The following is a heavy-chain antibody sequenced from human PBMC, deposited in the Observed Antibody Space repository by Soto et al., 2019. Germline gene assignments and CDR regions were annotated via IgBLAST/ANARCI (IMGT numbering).Heavy chain of an antibody. V-gene: IGHV1-2*04. Sequence: QVQLVQSGAEVKKPGASVRVSCKASGYSFTDYHIHWVRQAPGQGLEWLGRINPKSGGTSTAQKFQGWVSRTRDGCISTVYMELTRLRSDDTAVYFCARGHSTDCSNGVCSFFYNHEMDVWGQGTTVTVSS. CDR3: ARGHSTDCSNGVCSFFYNHEMDV. D-gene: IGHD2-8*01. CDR2: INPKSGGT. J-gene: IGHJ6*02. CDR1: GYSFTDYH.